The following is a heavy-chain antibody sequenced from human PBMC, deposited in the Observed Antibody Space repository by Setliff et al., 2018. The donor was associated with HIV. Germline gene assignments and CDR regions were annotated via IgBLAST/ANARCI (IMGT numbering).Heavy chain of an antibody. J-gene: IGHJ2*01. D-gene: IGHD2-21*02. V-gene: IGHV4-61*02. CDR2: IHTSGST. Sequence: SETLSLTCTVSGGSISSGSYYWSWIRQPAGKGLEWIGRIHTSGSTNYNPSLKSRVTISLDTSKNQFSLKLTSVTAADTAVYYCARHDGTYCGGDCYLLGYFDLWGRGTLVTVSS. CDR3: ARHDGTYCGGDCYLLGYFDL. CDR1: GGSISSGSYY.